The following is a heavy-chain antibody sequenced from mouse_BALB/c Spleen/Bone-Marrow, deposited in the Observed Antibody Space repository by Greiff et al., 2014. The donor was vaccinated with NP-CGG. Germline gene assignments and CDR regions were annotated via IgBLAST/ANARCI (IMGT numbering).Heavy chain of an antibody. CDR2: INSGGSYT. D-gene: IGHD3-2*01. J-gene: IGHJ2*01. CDR1: GFSFSTYA. Sequence: EVQVVESGGGLVKPGGSLKLACAASGFSFSTYAMSWVRQSPEKRLEWVATINSGGSYTYYPDTVTGRFTISRDNAKNTLYLEMSSLRSEDAAMYYCARLDSSGSNYFDYWGHGTTLTVSS. CDR3: ARLDSSGSNYFDY. V-gene: IGHV5-9-4*01.